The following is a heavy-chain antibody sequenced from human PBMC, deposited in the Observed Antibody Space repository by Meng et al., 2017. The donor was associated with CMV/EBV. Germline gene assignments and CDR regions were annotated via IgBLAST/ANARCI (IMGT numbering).Heavy chain of an antibody. CDR3: ARGCGGDCSGFFDY. V-gene: IGHV1-18*01. CDR1: DYTLTSYG. CDR2: ISAYNGNT. J-gene: IGHJ4*02. Sequence: SDYTLTSYGISWVRQTPGQGLEWMGWISAYNGNTNYAQNLQSRVTMTTDTSTSTAYMELRSLRSDDTAVYYCARGCGGDCSGFFDYWGQGTLVTVSS. D-gene: IGHD2-21*01.